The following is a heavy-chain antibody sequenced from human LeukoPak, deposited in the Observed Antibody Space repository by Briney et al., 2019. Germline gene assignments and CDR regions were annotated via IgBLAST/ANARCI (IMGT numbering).Heavy chain of an antibody. Sequence: GGSLRLSCAASGFAFTSYALSWVRQAPGKRLEWVSASSGSGGSTYYADSVKGRFTISRDNFKNTLYLQMNSLRAEDTAVYYCAKNNILTGYDLYYFDYWGQGTLVTVSS. V-gene: IGHV3-23*01. CDR2: SSGSGGST. D-gene: IGHD3-9*01. J-gene: IGHJ4*02. CDR3: AKNNILTGYDLYYFDY. CDR1: GFAFTSYA.